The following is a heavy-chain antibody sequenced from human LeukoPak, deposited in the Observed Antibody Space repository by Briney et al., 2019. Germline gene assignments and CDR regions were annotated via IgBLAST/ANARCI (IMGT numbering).Heavy chain of an antibody. V-gene: IGHV4-59*01. Sequence: SETLSLTCTVSGGSISNYYWSWIRQSPVKGLEWIGYIYFSGATNYNPSLKSRVTISVDTSKNQFSLKLSSVTAADTAVYCCAEGEPPATVPRGLDGLGQGTTVTVSS. CDR3: AEGEPPATVPRGLDG. J-gene: IGHJ6*02. CDR1: GGSISNYY. CDR2: IYFSGAT. D-gene: IGHD1-14*01.